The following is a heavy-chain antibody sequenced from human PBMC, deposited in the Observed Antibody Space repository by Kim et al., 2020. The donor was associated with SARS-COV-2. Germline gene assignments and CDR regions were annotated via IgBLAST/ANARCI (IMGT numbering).Heavy chain of an antibody. V-gene: IGHV5-10-1*01. CDR3: ARLFDGFDL. J-gene: IGHJ4*02. CDR2: DSYT. D-gene: IGHD4-17*01. Sequence: DSYTNYSPSFQGHVTISVDKSISTAYLQWSSLEASETAIYYCARLFDGFDLWGQGTLVTVSS.